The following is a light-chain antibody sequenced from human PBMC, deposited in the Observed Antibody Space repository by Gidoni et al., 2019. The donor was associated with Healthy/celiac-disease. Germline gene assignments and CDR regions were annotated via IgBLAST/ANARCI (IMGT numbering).Light chain of an antibody. Sequence: EIVMTQPPATLSVSLGERATLSCRASQSVSSNLAWYQQKPGQAPRLLIYGASTRATGIPDRFSGSGSETEFTLTISSLQSEDFAVYYCQQYNNWWTFGQGTKVEIK. CDR3: QQYNNWWT. CDR2: GAS. V-gene: IGKV3-15*01. J-gene: IGKJ1*01. CDR1: QSVSSN.